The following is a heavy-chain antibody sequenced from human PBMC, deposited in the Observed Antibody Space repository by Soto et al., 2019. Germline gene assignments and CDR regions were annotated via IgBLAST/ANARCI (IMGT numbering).Heavy chain of an antibody. J-gene: IGHJ6*02. D-gene: IGHD2-15*01. CDR2: INHSGST. Sequence: PSETLSLTCAVYGGSFSGYYWSWIRQPPGKGLEWIGEINHSGSTNYNPSLKSRVTISVDTSKNQFSLKLSSVTAADTAVYYCASMMVVAANGYYYYGMDVWGQGTTVTAP. CDR3: ASMMVVAANGYYYYGMDV. CDR1: GGSFSGYY. V-gene: IGHV4-34*01.